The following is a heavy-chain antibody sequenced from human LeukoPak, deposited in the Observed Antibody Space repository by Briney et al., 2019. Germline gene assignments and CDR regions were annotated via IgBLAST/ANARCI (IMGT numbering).Heavy chain of an antibody. V-gene: IGHV1-69*05. CDR2: IIPIFGTA. CDR1: GGTFSSYA. CDR3: ARGRPNLLYDY. D-gene: IGHD2-8*01. Sequence: ASVKVSCKASGGTFSSYAISWVRQAPGQGLEWMGRIIPIFGTANYAQKFQGRATITTDESTSTAYMELSSLRSEDTAVYYCARGRPNLLYDYWGQGTLVTVSS. J-gene: IGHJ4*02.